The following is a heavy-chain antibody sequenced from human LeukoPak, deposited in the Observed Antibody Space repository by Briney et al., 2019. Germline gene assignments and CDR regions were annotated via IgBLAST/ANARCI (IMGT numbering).Heavy chain of an antibody. J-gene: IGHJ4*02. CDR1: GFTLSSYG. CDR2: ISGSDSNT. D-gene: IGHD1-26*01. Sequence: GGTLRLSCAASGFTLSSYGMSWVRQAPGKGLDWVSAISGSDSNTYYADSVKGRFTISRDNSKNTLYLQMSSLRAEDTAKYYCAKRREGAFDYWGQGILVTVSS. CDR3: AKRREGAFDY. V-gene: IGHV3-23*01.